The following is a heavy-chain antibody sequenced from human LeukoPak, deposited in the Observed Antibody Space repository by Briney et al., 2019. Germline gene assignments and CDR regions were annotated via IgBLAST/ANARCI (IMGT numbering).Heavy chain of an antibody. CDR2: IFYTGST. Sequence: SETLSLTCTVSGASIINYYWSWIRRPPGKGLEYIGYIFYTGSTNYNPSLKSRVTISVDTSKNQFSLQLTSVTAADTAMYYCARHPSSRPYFDYWAEGPLLPVSS. D-gene: IGHD2-2*01. CDR3: ARHPSSRPYFDY. CDR1: GASIINYY. J-gene: IGHJ4*02. V-gene: IGHV4-59*08.